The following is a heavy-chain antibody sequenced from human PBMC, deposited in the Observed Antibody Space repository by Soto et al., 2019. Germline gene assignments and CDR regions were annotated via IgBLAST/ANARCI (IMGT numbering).Heavy chain of an antibody. D-gene: IGHD3-3*01. Sequence: SETLSLTCAVYGGSFRGYYWSWIRQPPGKGLGWIGEINHSGSTNYHPSLKSRVTISVDTTKNQFSLKLSSVTAADTAVYYCARVYDFWSGGYFDYWGQETLVTV. CDR1: GGSFRGYY. J-gene: IGHJ4*02. V-gene: IGHV4-34*01. CDR3: ARVYDFWSGGYFDY. CDR2: INHSGST.